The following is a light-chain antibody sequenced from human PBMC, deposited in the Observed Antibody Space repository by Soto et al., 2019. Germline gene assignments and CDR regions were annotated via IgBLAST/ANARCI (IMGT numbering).Light chain of an antibody. Sequence: QSVLTQPTSVSGAPGQRVTISCTGSRSNIGAGYDVHWYQQLPGTAPKLLIYGNSNRPSGVPDRISGSKSGTSASLAITGLQAEDEADYYCQSYDSSLSGDVLGSGTKLTVL. CDR2: GNS. J-gene: IGLJ1*01. V-gene: IGLV1-40*01. CDR1: RSNIGAGYD. CDR3: QSYDSSLSGDV.